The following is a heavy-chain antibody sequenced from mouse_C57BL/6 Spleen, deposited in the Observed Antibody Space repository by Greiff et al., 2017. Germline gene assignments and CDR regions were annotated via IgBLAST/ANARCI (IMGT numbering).Heavy chain of an antibody. D-gene: IGHD2-4*01. CDR1: GYTFTSYW. CDR2: IDPSDSYT. V-gene: IGHV1-69*01. CDR3: ARSYYDYDGRGYYAMDY. J-gene: IGHJ4*01. Sequence: QVQLQQPGAELVMPGASVKLSCKASGYTFTSYWMHWVKQRPGQGLEWIGEIDPSDSYTNYNQKFKGKSTLTVDKSSSTAYMQLSSLTSEDSAVYYCARSYYDYDGRGYYAMDYWGQGTSVTVSS.